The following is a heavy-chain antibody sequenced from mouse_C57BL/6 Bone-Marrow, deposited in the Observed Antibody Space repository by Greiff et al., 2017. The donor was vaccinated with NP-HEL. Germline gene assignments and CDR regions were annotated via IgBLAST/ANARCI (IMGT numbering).Heavy chain of an antibody. CDR3: TTRVGRFDY. CDR1: GFNIKDDY. CDR2: IDPENGDT. Sequence: VQLKQSGAELVRPGASVKLSCTASGFNIKDDYMHWVKQRPEQGLEWIGWIDPENGDTEYASKFQGKVTITADTSSNTAYLQLSSLTSEDTAVYYCTTRVGRFDYWGQGTTLTVSS. J-gene: IGHJ2*01. V-gene: IGHV14-4*01.